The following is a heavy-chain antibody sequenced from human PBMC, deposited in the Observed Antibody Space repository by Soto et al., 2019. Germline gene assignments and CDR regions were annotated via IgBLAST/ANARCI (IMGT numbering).Heavy chain of an antibody. V-gene: IGHV1-8*01. J-gene: IGHJ4*02. Sequence: QVQLVQSGAEVKKPGASVKVSCKPSGSTSTSLEINGGRKPPGQGLGGMGWMNPTRGTTGYAKKFQGRVTMTRNTSISTAYMELSSLRSEDTAVYYCASGGVQYDLGYWGQGTLVTVSS. CDR2: MNPTRGTT. CDR3: ASGGVQYDLGY. D-gene: IGHD2-8*01. CDR1: GSTSTSLE.